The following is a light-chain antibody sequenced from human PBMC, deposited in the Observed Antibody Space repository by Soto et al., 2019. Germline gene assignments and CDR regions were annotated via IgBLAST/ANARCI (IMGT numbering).Light chain of an antibody. V-gene: IGKV3-20*01. CDR2: GAS. CDR3: KQCGDSPMT. J-gene: IGKJ4*01. Sequence: EIVLTQSPGTLSLSPGERATLSCRASQTITSSFLAWYKQKPGQAPRLLIYGASSRATGIPDRFSGSGSGTDFTLTINRLEPEDFAVYYCKQCGDSPMTFGGGTKVDIK. CDR1: QTITSSF.